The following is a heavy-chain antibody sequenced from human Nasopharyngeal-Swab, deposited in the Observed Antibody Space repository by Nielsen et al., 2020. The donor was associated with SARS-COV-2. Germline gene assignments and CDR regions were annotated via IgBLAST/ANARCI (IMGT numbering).Heavy chain of an antibody. V-gene: IGHV1-46*01. J-gene: IGHJ4*02. Sequence: WVRQAPGQGLEWMGIINPSGGSATYAQRFQGKVTMTRDTSTSTVFMELSSLKSEDTAVYYCARDRYGSGSFLGYWGQGTLVTVS. D-gene: IGHD3-10*01. CDR2: INPSGGSA. CDR3: ARDRYGSGSFLGY.